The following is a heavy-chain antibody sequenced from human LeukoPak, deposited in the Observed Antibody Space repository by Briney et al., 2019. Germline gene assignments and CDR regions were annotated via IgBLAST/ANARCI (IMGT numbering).Heavy chain of an antibody. Sequence: SETLSLTCTVSGGSISSYYWSWIRQPAGKGLEWIGRIYTSGSTNYNPSLKSRVTMSVDTSKNQFSLKLSSVTAADTAVYYCARERYSYASSGYDYRFDPWGQGTLVTVSS. V-gene: IGHV4-4*07. CDR3: ARERYSYASSGYDYRFDP. D-gene: IGHD3-22*01. CDR1: GGSISSYY. CDR2: IYTSGST. J-gene: IGHJ5*02.